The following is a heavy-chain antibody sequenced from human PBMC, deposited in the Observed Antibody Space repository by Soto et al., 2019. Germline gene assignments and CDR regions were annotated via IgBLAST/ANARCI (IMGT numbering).Heavy chain of an antibody. V-gene: IGHV5-51*01. CDR2: INPVDSDT. Sequence: GESLKISCQGFGYSFTSFWIGWVRQMPGKGLEWMGIINPVDSDTRYSPSFQGQVTISVDKSITTAYLQWSSLKASDTAMYYCARGAFRRASTPNFDYWGLGPLVTVSS. J-gene: IGHJ4*02. CDR1: GYSFTSFW. CDR3: ARGAFRRASTPNFDY.